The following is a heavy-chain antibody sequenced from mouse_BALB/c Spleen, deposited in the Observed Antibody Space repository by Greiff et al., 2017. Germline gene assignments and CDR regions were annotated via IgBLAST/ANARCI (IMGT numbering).Heavy chain of an antibody. CDR2: IYPGSGST. J-gene: IGHJ1*01. CDR3: ARRDTRRYFDV. Sequence: VQLQQSGPELVKPGASVKMSCKASGYTFTDYVISWVKQRTGQGLEWIGAIYPGSGSTYYNEKFKGKATLTADKSSNTAYMQLSSLTSEDSAVYVCARRDTRRYFDVWGAGTTVTVSA. V-gene: IGHV1-81*01. CDR1: GYTFTDYV. D-gene: IGHD1-1*01.